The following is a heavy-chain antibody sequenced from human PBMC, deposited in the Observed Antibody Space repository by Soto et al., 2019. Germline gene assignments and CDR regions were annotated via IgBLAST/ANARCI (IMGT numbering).Heavy chain of an antibody. D-gene: IGHD1-20*01. Sequence: GGFLRLSCVASGFTFSSYGMSWVRRAPGKGLQWISAVSGSGGGTYYADSVKGRFTISRDNSKDTLYLQMNNLRAEDTAVYYCAKPPDYNWNDYWGQGTLVTVSS. CDR1: GFTFSSYG. CDR3: AKPPDYNWNDY. J-gene: IGHJ4*02. CDR2: VSGSGGGT. V-gene: IGHV3-23*01.